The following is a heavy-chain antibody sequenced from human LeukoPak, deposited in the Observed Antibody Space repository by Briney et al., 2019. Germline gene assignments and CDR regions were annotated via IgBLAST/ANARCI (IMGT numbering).Heavy chain of an antibody. CDR2: IRSKANSYAT. J-gene: IGHJ4*02. V-gene: IGHV3-73*01. Sequence: GGSLRLSCAASGFTFRGSAMHWVRQASGKGLEWVGRIRSKANSYATAYAASVKGRFTISRDDSKNTAYLQMNSLKTEDTAVYYCTRTVTTVGRYDYWGQGTLVTVSS. CDR1: GFTFRGSA. D-gene: IGHD4-23*01. CDR3: TRTVTTVGRYDY.